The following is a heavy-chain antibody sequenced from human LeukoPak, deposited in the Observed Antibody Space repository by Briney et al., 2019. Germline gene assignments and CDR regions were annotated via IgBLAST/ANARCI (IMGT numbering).Heavy chain of an antibody. CDR2: IYHSGST. CDR3: AREAGIAAAVDY. CDR1: GGSISSYY. D-gene: IGHD6-13*01. Sequence: SETLSLTCTVSGGSISSYYWSWIRQPPGKGLEWIGYIYHSGSTNYNPSLKSRVTISVDTSKNQFSLKLSSVTAADTAVYYCAREAGIAAAVDYWGQGTLVTVSS. V-gene: IGHV4-59*01. J-gene: IGHJ4*02.